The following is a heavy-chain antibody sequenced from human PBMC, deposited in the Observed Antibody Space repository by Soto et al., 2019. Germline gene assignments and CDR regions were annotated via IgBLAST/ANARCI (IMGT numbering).Heavy chain of an antibody. CDR2: ISSSGSTI. D-gene: IGHD5-12*01. CDR1: GFIFSDYE. V-gene: IGHV3-48*03. CDR3: ARVYEPFKFFDC. Sequence: QTGGSLRLSCAASGFIFSDYEINWVRQAPGKGLECVSYISSSGSTIYYADSVKGRFTISRDNAKNSLYLQMNSLRAEDTAVYYCARVYEPFKFFDCWGQGTLVTVSS. J-gene: IGHJ4*02.